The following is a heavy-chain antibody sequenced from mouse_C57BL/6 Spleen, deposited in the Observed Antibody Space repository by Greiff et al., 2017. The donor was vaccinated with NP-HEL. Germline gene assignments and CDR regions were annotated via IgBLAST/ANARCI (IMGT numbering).Heavy chain of an antibody. J-gene: IGHJ2*01. CDR2: IDPSDSYT. Sequence: QVQLQQSGAELVMPGASVKLSCKASGYTFTSYWMHWVKQRPGQGLEWIGEIDPSDSYTNYNQKFKGKSTLTVDKSSSTAYMQLSSLTSEDSAVYYCERRGYGFDYWGQGTTLTVSS. CDR1: GYTFTSYW. D-gene: IGHD2-2*01. V-gene: IGHV1-69*01. CDR3: ERRGYGFDY.